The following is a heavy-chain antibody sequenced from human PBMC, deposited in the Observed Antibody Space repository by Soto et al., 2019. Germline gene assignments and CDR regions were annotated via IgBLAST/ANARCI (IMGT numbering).Heavy chain of an antibody. V-gene: IGHV1-18*01. Sequence: GASVKVSCKASGYTFTSYGISWVRQAPGQGLEWMGWISAYNGNTNYAQKLQGRVTMTTDTSTSTAYMELRSLRSDDTAVYYCARDHPSMITFGGVIVYYYYGMDVWGQGTTVTVSS. CDR2: ISAYNGNT. CDR1: GYTFTSYG. CDR3: ARDHPSMITFGGVIVYYYYGMDV. J-gene: IGHJ6*02. D-gene: IGHD3-16*02.